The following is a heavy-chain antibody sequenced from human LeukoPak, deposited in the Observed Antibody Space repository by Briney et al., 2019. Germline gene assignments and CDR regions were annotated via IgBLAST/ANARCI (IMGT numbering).Heavy chain of an antibody. D-gene: IGHD3/OR15-3a*01. CDR2: ISAYNGNT. Sequence: ASVKVFCKASGYTFTSYGISWVRQAPGQGLEWMGWISAYNGNTNYAQKLQGRVTMTTDTSTSTAYMEMSSLTSEDTAVYYCARGRDWLRWFDPWGQGTLVTVSS. V-gene: IGHV1-18*01. CDR3: ARGRDWLRWFDP. J-gene: IGHJ5*02. CDR1: GYTFTSYG.